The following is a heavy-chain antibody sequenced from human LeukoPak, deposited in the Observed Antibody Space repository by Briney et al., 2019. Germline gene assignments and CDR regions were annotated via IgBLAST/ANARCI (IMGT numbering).Heavy chain of an antibody. Sequence: GRSLRLSCAASGFTFDNYAMHWVRQAPGKGLEWVSGIAWNSGNTGFADSVKGRFTVSRDNAENSLYLEMNSLTPEDTAFYFCAKDMNSYGSGSSYNPWGPFDSWGQGTLVTVSS. D-gene: IGHD3-10*01. CDR1: GFTFDNYA. V-gene: IGHV3-9*01. J-gene: IGHJ4*02. CDR3: AKDMNSYGSGSSYNPWGPFDS. CDR2: IAWNSGNT.